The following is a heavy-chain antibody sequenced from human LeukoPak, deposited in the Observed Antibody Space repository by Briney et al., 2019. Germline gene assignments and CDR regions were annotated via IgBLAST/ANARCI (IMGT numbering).Heavy chain of an antibody. D-gene: IGHD3-10*01. CDR3: ARLKEGIDY. CDR2: IYYSGNT. J-gene: IGHJ4*02. Sequence: SETLSLTCAVSGGSISGSSYFWGWIRQPPGKGLEWIGSIYYSGNTYYNPSLKSRVTISVATSKYQFSLKLSCVTAADTAVYYCARLKEGIDYWGQGTLVTVSS. V-gene: IGHV4-39*01. CDR1: GGSISGSSYF.